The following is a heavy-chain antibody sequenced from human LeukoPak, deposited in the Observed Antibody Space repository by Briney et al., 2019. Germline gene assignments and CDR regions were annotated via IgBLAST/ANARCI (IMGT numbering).Heavy chain of an antibody. Sequence: GGSLRLSCAASGFTFSSYWMHWVRQAPGKGLVWVSRINSDGSSTSYADSVKGRFTISRDNAKNSLYLQMNSLRAEDTAVYYCARDKRRGLGYCSSTSCYRAPGDIWYYYYYGMDVWGQGTTVTVSS. V-gene: IGHV3-74*01. CDR1: GFTFSSYW. J-gene: IGHJ6*02. CDR2: INSDGSST. D-gene: IGHD2-2*01. CDR3: ARDKRRGLGYCSSTSCYRAPGDIWYYYYYGMDV.